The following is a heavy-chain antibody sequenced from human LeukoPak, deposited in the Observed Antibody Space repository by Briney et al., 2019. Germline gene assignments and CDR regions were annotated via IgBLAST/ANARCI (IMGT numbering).Heavy chain of an antibody. Sequence: VASVKVSCKASGYTFTGYYMHWVRQAPGQGLEWMGWINPNSGGTNSAQKFQGRVTMTRDTSISTAYMELSRLRSDDTAVYYCARVRYRLAETYIDYWGQGTLVTVSS. D-gene: IGHD3-16*01. J-gene: IGHJ4*02. CDR1: GYTFTGYY. V-gene: IGHV1-2*02. CDR2: INPNSGGT. CDR3: ARVRYRLAETYIDY.